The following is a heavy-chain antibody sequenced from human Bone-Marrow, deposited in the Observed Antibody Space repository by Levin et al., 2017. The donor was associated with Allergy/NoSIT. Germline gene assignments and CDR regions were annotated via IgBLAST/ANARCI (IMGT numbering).Heavy chain of an antibody. Sequence: ASVKVSCKASGYTFTTYYMHWVRQAPGQGPEWMGKMNPSSGRTSYAQNFQGRVTMTRDTSTSTVYMELSSLRFEDTAVYYCARDRGQDGDVWSGYPGDYWGQGTLVTVSS. V-gene: IGHV1-46*01. CDR2: MNPSSGRT. CDR1: GYTFTTYY. D-gene: IGHD3-3*01. J-gene: IGHJ4*02. CDR3: ARDRGQDGDVWSGYPGDY.